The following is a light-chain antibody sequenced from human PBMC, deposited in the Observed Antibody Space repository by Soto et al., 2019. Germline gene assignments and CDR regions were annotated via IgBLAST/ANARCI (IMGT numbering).Light chain of an antibody. V-gene: IGKV1-5*03. J-gene: IGKJ1*01. CDR2: KAS. CDR3: QQYNSYRRT. CDR1: QSISSW. Sequence: DIQMTQSPSTLSASVGDRVTITCRASQSISSWLAWYQQKPGKAPKLLIYKASSLESGVPSRFSGSGSGTVFTLTISRLQPDDFATYYCQQYNSYRRTFGQGTKVEIK.